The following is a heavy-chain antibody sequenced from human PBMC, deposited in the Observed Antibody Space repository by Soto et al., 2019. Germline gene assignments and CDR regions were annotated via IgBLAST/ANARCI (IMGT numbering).Heavy chain of an antibody. D-gene: IGHD2-21*01. V-gene: IGHV1-69*13. Sequence: ASVKVSCKAPGGTFSSYAISWVRQAPGQGLEWMGGIIPIFGTANYAQKFQGRVTITADESTSTAYMELSSLRSEDTAVYYCARDSALLAGDKIGFPLGYYYGMDVWGQGTTVTVSS. CDR2: IIPIFGTA. CDR1: GGTFSSYA. J-gene: IGHJ6*02. CDR3: ARDSALLAGDKIGFPLGYYYGMDV.